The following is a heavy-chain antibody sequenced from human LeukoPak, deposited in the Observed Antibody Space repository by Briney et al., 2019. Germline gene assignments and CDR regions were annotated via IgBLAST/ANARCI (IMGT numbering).Heavy chain of an antibody. CDR1: GFTFSNYA. CDR2: IRASGGST. Sequence: GGSLRLSCAASGFTFSNYAMSWVRQAAGKGLEWVSSIRASGGSTYYADSVKGRFTISRDNSKNTLYLQMNSLRAEDTAVYYCLKGGWGDVWGQGTTVTVSS. V-gene: IGHV3-23*01. J-gene: IGHJ6*02. CDR3: LKGGWGDV. D-gene: IGHD1-26*01.